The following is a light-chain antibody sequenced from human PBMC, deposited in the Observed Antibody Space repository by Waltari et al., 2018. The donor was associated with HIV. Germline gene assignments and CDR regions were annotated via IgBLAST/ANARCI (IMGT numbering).Light chain of an antibody. Sequence: QSALTQPASVSGSPGQSITISCTGTSSDVGRYNYVSCYHQHPGKAPKLIIYEFSNRPSGVSNRFSGSKSGNTASLTISGLQAEDEADYYCSSYISSSTLYVFGTGTKVTVL. CDR2: EFS. CDR1: SSDVGRYNY. CDR3: SSYISSSTLYV. J-gene: IGLJ1*01. V-gene: IGLV2-14*01.